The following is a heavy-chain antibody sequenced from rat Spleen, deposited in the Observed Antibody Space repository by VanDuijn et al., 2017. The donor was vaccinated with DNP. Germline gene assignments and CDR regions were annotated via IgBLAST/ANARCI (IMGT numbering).Heavy chain of an antibody. Sequence: EVKLEESGGGLVQPGMSVKLSCTTSGFTFSDYWMKWVRQAPGKGLEWVAEIRNKANNYATYYGKSVQGRFTISRDDSKSMVYLQMNSIRSEDTGIYYCTRPHYNYVLDAWGQGTSVTVSS. V-gene: IGHV6-21*01. D-gene: IGHD1-10*01. CDR2: IRNKANNYAT. CDR3: TRPHYNYVLDA. J-gene: IGHJ4*01. CDR1: GFTFSDYW.